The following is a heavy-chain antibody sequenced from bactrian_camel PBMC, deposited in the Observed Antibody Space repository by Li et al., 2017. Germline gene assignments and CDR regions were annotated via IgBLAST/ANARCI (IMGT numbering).Heavy chain of an antibody. CDR3: ACGLGTSQADFGY. J-gene: IGHJ6*01. Sequence: HVQLVESGGGLVQPGGSLRLSCTVSGFTFDDSDMGWYRQAPGNECELVSAIISGGGTTYYADSVKGRFTISRDNAKNTVYLRMNSLKSEDTALYYCACGLGTSQADFGYWGQGTQVTVS. V-gene: IGHV3S60*01. D-gene: IGHD5*01. CDR1: GFTFDDSD. CDR2: IISGGGTT.